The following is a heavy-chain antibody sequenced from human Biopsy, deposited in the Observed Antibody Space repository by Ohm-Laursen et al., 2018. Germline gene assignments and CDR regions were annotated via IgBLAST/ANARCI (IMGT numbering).Heavy chain of an antibody. J-gene: IGHJ1*01. D-gene: IGHD3-9*01. V-gene: IGHV1-69*06. Sequence: ASVKVSCKAPGATFSNYGVNWVRQAPGQGLEWLGGNIPILGTGNYAQKFQDRVTVAADTSTSTATMELRSLRSDDTAVYYCATKLTGYFHHWGQGTLAIVSS. CDR2: NIPILGTG. CDR1: GATFSNYG. CDR3: ATKLTGYFHH.